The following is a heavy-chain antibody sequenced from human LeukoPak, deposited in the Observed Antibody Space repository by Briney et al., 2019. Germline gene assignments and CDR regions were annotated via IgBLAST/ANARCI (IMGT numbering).Heavy chain of an antibody. D-gene: IGHD5-18*01. J-gene: IGHJ4*02. CDR3: ARPLTGLDTAMAVDY. CDR2: IRYDGSNK. V-gene: IGHV3-30*02. Sequence: GGSLRLSCAASGFTFSSYGMHWVRQAPGKGLEWMAFIRYDGSNKYYADSVKGRFTISRDNSRNTLYLQMNSLRTEDTAVYYCARPLTGLDTAMAVDYWGQGTLVTVSS. CDR1: GFTFSSYG.